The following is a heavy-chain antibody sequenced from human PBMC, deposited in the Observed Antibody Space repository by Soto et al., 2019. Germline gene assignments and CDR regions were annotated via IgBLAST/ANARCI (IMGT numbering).Heavy chain of an antibody. CDR3: ARDFFDSSDYTTNWFDP. D-gene: IGHD3-22*01. J-gene: IGHJ5*02. CDR1: GGSISSYD. Sequence: SETLSLTSSVSGGSISSYDWSWIRQPPGKGLEWIGYISYSGNAYYNPSLKSRVTISVDTSKNQFSLKLTSVTAADAALYYCARDFFDSSDYTTNWFDPWGQGTLVTVSS. CDR2: ISYSGNA. V-gene: IGHV4-59*08.